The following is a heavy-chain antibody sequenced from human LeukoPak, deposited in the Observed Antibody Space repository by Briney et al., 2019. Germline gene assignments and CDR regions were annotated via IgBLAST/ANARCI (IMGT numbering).Heavy chain of an antibody. CDR3: ARELVTSSY. D-gene: IGHD4-11*01. CDR2: ISNSSSSI. Sequence: GRSLRLSCAASGFTFSTYSMNWVRQAPGKGLEWVSSISNSSSSIYYADSVKGRFTISRDNAKDSLYLQMNSLRAEDTAVYYCARELVTSSYWGQGTLVTVFS. V-gene: IGHV3-21*01. J-gene: IGHJ4*02. CDR1: GFTFSTYS.